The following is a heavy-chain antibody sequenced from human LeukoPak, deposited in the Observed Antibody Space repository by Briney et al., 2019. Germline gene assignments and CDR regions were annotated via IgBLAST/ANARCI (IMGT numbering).Heavy chain of an antibody. V-gene: IGHV4-59*12. CDR1: GGSISSYY. J-gene: IGHJ4*02. CDR3: ARVGYYDYVWGSYRPNGFDY. CDR2: IYYSGST. Sequence: SETLSLTCTVSGGSISSYYWSWIRQPPGKGLEWIGCIYYSGSTNYNPSLKSRVTISVDTSKNQFSLKLSSVTAADTAVYYCARVGYYDYVWGSYRPNGFDYWGQGTLVTVSS. D-gene: IGHD3-16*02.